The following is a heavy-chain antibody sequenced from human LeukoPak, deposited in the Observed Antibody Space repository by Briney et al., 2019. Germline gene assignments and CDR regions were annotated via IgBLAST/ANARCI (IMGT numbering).Heavy chain of an antibody. CDR2: FFYSGTSTSS. D-gene: IGHD1-1*01. J-gene: IGHJ4*02. V-gene: IGHV4-59*01. CDR3: ARGPGTLHY. CDR1: GGSITDYY. Sequence: SETLSLTCDFSGGSITDYYWTWIRQPPGKGLEWIGYFFYSGTSTSSNYNDSLRSRVTISLDTSRNQFSLKLTSVTAADTAVYYCARGPGTLHYWGQGSLVTVSS.